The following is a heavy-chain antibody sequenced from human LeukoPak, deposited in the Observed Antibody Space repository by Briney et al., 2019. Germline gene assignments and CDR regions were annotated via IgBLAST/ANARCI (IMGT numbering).Heavy chain of an antibody. V-gene: IGHV3-20*04. CDR3: ARGGSYSWGYYFDY. CDR1: GCTFDDYG. D-gene: IGHD1-26*01. J-gene: IGHJ4*02. Sequence: GGSLRLSCAASGCTFDDYGMSWVRQAPGKGLEWVSGINWNGGSTGYADSVKGRFTISRDNAKNSLYLQMNSLRAEDTALYYCARGGSYSWGYYFDYWGQGTLVTVSS. CDR2: INWNGGST.